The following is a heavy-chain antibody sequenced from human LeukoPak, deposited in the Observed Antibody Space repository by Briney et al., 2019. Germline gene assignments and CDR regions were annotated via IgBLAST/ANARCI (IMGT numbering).Heavy chain of an antibody. CDR1: GFTFSSYG. CDR2: IRYDGSNK. J-gene: IGHJ6*03. Sequence: GGSLRLSCAASGFTFSSYGMHWVRQAPGKGLEWVAFIRYDGSNKYYADSVKGRFTISRDNSKNTLYLQMNSLRAEDTAVYYCAKAGPQDFVVVPAAINYYYYYMDVWGKGTTVTVSS. V-gene: IGHV3-30*02. D-gene: IGHD2-2*01. CDR3: AKAGPQDFVVVPAAINYYYYYMDV.